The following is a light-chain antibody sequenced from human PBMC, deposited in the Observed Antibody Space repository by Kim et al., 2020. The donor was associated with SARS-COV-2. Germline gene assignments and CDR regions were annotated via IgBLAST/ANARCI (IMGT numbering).Light chain of an antibody. Sequence: SLSPGERATLSCRASQSISGTLAWFQQKPGQAPRLLIDGVSTRATGIPARFSGSVSGTEFTLTIDTLQSEDFAVYYCLQYDKWPLTFGGGTKLEI. CDR3: LQYDKWPLT. V-gene: IGKV3-15*01. J-gene: IGKJ4*01. CDR2: GVS. CDR1: QSISGT.